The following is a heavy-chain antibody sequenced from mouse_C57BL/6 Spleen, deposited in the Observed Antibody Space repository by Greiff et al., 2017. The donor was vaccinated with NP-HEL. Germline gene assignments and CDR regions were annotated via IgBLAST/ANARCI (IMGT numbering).Heavy chain of an antibody. CDR2: INPSTGGT. CDR1: GYSFTGYY. V-gene: IGHV1-42*01. Sequence: VQLKESGPELVKPGASVKISCKASGYSFTGYYMNWVKQSPVNSLEWIGEINPSTGGTTYNQKFKAKATLTVDKSSSTAYMQLQSLTSEDSAVYYGARGNYDGSSGYFDVWGTGTTVTVSS. J-gene: IGHJ1*03. CDR3: ARGNYDGSSGYFDV. D-gene: IGHD1-1*01.